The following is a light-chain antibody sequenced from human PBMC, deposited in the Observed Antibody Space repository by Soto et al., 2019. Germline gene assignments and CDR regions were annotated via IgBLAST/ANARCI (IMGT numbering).Light chain of an antibody. CDR1: QGISSY. Sequence: DIQLTQSPSFLSASVGDRVTITCRASQGISSYLAWYQQKPGKAPKLLIYTASTLQSGVPSRFSGSGSGTEFTLTISSLQPEDFATSYCQQLNSYPYTFGQGTKLEIK. CDR3: QQLNSYPYT. J-gene: IGKJ2*01. CDR2: TAS. V-gene: IGKV1-9*01.